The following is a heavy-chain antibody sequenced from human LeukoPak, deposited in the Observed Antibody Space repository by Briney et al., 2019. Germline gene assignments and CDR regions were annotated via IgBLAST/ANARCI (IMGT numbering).Heavy chain of an antibody. D-gene: IGHD5-24*01. J-gene: IGHJ3*02. V-gene: IGHV4-34*01. CDR2: INHSGST. CDR3: ARQRRQLRDFDI. Sequence: SETLSLTCAVYGGSFSGYYWSWIRQPPGKGLEWIGEINHSGSTNYNPSLKSRVTISVDTSKNQFSLKLSSVTAADTAVYYCARQRRQLRDFDIWGQGTMVTVSS. CDR1: GGSFSGYY.